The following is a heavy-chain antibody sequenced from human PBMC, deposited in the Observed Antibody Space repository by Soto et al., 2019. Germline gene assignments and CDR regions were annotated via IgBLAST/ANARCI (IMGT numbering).Heavy chain of an antibody. Sequence: QVQLQQWGAGLVKPSETLSLSCAVYGQSFSGHSWAWIRQPPGKGLEWSGEINESGSTYYNPSLKSRVTLSTDTSKNQFSLKLSSVSAADTAAYFCARGSGIVALPGELEDVKYDYWGQGTLVNVSS. V-gene: IGHV4-34*01. CDR3: ARGSGIVALPGELEDVKYDY. CDR2: INESGST. CDR1: GQSFSGHS. J-gene: IGHJ4*02. D-gene: IGHD1-1*01.